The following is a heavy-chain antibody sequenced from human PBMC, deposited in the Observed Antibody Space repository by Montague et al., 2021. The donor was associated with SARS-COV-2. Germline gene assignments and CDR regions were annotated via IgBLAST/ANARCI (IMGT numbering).Heavy chain of an antibody. D-gene: IGHD3-22*01. Sequence: SLRLSCAASGFMFNLYAMHWVRQAPGQGLEWVAVISYDGSNEFYADSVQGRFTISRDNSKNTVSLQMHSLRTEDTAVYYCARTYYYDSSGFPGPYYFDFWGKGAPVTVSS. J-gene: IGHJ4*02. CDR1: GFMFNLYA. CDR2: ISYDGSNE. V-gene: IGHV3-30-3*01. CDR3: ARTYYYDSSGFPGPYYFDF.